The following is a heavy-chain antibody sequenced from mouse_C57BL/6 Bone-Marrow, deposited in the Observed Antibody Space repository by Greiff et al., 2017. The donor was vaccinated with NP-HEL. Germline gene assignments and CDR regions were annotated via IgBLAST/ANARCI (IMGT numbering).Heavy chain of an antibody. CDR2: ISDGGSYT. Sequence: EVKVVESGGGLVKPGGSLKLSCAASGFTFSSYAMSWVRQTPEKRLEWVATISDGGSYTYYPDNVKGRFTISRDNAKNNLYLQMSHLKSEDTAMYYCARGGDYDYSAGFAYWGQGTLVTVSA. J-gene: IGHJ3*01. CDR3: ARGGDYDYSAGFAY. V-gene: IGHV5-4*03. CDR1: GFTFSSYA. D-gene: IGHD2-4*01.